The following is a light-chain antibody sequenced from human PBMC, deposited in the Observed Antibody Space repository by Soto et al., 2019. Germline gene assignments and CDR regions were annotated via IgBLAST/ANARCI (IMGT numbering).Light chain of an antibody. Sequence: DIQMTQSPSTLSASVGDKMSITCRANQSISRWVAWYQQKPTEARRLLVYDSSTLQMVVASTSSGSGCGTELNLTLTGLKPDDSATSYCHQYNNTNNPWTFGQGTKVDIK. J-gene: IGKJ1*01. V-gene: IGKV1-5*01. CDR2: DSS. CDR3: HQYNNTNNPWT. CDR1: QSISRW.